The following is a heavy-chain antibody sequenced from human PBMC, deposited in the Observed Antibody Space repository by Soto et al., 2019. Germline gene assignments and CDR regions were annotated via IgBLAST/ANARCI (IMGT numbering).Heavy chain of an antibody. CDR1: GGSISRSSYY. CDR2: IYYSGST. J-gene: IGHJ4*02. D-gene: IGHD4-17*01. V-gene: IGHV4-39*01. Sequence: QLQLQESGPGLVKPSETLSLTCTVSGGSISRSSYYWGWIRQPPGKGLEWIGSIYYSGSTYYNPSLKRRITISVDTSKNQFSLQLSSVTAADTAVYYCARHDYGGCGLWGQGTLVTVSS. CDR3: ARHDYGGCGL.